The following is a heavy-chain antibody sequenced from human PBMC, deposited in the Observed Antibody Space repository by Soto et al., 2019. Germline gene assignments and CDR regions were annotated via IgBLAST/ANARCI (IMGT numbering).Heavy chain of an antibody. CDR2: ISYDGSNK. Sequence: GGSLRLSCAASGFTFSSYAMHWVRQAPGKGLEWVAVISYDGSNKYYADSVKGRFTISRDNSKNTLYLQMNSLRAEDTAVYYCARDGDIVVVLAASFDYWGQGTLVTVSS. CDR1: GFTFSSYA. V-gene: IGHV3-30-3*01. J-gene: IGHJ4*02. CDR3: ARDGDIVVVLAASFDY. D-gene: IGHD2-15*01.